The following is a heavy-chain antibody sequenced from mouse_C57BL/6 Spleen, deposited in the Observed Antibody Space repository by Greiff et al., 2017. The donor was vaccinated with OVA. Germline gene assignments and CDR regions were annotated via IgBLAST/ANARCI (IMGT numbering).Heavy chain of an antibody. V-gene: IGHV5-17*01. D-gene: IGHD2-3*01. CDR2: ISSGSSTI. CDR3: ARDGYPFPYYAMDY. Sequence: DVKLVESGGGLVKPGGSLKLSCAASGFTFSDYGMHWVRQAPEKGLEWVAYISSGSSTIYYADTVKGRFTISRDNAKNTLFLQMTSLRSEDTAMYYCARDGYPFPYYAMDYWGQGTSVTVSS. J-gene: IGHJ4*01. CDR1: GFTFSDYG.